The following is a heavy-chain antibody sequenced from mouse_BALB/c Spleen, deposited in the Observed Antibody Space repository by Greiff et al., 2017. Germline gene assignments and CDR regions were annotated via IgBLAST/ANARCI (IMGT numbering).Heavy chain of an antibody. D-gene: IGHD1-1*01. CDR3: AYGSSYVGFAY. V-gene: IGHV3-6*02. CDR1: GYSITSGYY. Sequence: DVQLQESGPGLVKPSQSLSLTCSVTGYSITSGYYWNWIRQFPGNKLEWMGYISYDGSNNYNPSLKNRISITRDTSKNQFFLKLNSVTTEDTATYYCAYGSSYVGFAYWGQGTLVTVSA. J-gene: IGHJ3*01. CDR2: ISYDGSN.